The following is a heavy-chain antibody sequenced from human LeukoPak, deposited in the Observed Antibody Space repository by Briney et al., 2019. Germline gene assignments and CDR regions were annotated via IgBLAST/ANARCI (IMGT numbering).Heavy chain of an antibody. D-gene: IGHD6-6*01. V-gene: IGHV4-59*01. CDR1: GGSLSSYF. Sequence: SETLSLTCTVSGGSLSSYFWSWIRQPPGKGLEWIGYIYYSGSTNYNPSLKSRVTISVDTSKNQCSLKLSSVTAADTAVYYCARDRGSSEVYYYCYGMDVWGQGTTVTVSS. CDR3: ARDRGSSEVYYYCYGMDV. J-gene: IGHJ6*02. CDR2: IYYSGST.